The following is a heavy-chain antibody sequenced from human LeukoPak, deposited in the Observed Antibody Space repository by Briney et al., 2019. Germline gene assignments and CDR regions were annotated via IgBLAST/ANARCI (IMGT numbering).Heavy chain of an antibody. D-gene: IGHD3-10*01. CDR3: ARTVYGAGSYYIS. V-gene: IGHV1-46*01. J-gene: IGHJ4*02. CDR2: INPSGSST. CDR1: GYTFTSYY. Sequence: ASVKVSCKASGYTFTSYYMHWVRQAPGQGLEWMGLINPSGSSTSYAQKFQGRVTMTSDTSTTTVYLELSSLRSDDTAVFYCARTVYGAGSYYISWGQGTLVTVSS.